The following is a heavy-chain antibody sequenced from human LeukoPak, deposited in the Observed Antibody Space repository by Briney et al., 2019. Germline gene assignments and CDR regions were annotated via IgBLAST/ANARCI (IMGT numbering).Heavy chain of an antibody. J-gene: IGHJ6*02. D-gene: IGHD2-15*01. CDR1: GYTFTGYY. CDR2: IIPIFGTA. CDR3: ARADLGYCSGGSCYGMDV. Sequence: SVKVSCKASGYTFTGYYIHWVRQAPGQGLEWMGGIIPIFGTANYAQKFQGRVTITADESTSTAYMELSSLRSEDTAVYYCARADLGYCSGGSCYGMDVWGQGTTVTVSS. V-gene: IGHV1-69*13.